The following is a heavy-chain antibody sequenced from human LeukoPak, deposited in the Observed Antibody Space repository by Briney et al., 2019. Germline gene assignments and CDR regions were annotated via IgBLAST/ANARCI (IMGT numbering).Heavy chain of an antibody. J-gene: IGHJ3*02. D-gene: IGHD3-10*01. CDR2: ISGSGGST. CDR1: GFTFSSYA. Sequence: GGSLRLSCAASGFTFSSYAMSWVRQAPGKGLEWVSAISGSGGSTYYADSVKGRFTISRDNSKNTLYLQMNSLRAEDTAVYYCAKVTLWFGELFGAFDIWGRGTMVTVSS. V-gene: IGHV3-23*01. CDR3: AKVTLWFGELFGAFDI.